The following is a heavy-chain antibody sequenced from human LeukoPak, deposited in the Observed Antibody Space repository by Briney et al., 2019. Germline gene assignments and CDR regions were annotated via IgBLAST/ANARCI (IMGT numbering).Heavy chain of an antibody. Sequence: SQTLSLTCTVSGGSISSGSYYWSWIRQPAWKGLEWIGRIYTSGSTNYNPSLKSRVTISVDTSKNQFSLKLSSVTAADTAVYYCASAYYDSSGFNWFDPLGQGTLVTVSS. CDR1: GGSISSGSYY. V-gene: IGHV4-61*02. CDR2: IYTSGST. CDR3: ASAYYDSSGFNWFDP. J-gene: IGHJ5*02. D-gene: IGHD3-22*01.